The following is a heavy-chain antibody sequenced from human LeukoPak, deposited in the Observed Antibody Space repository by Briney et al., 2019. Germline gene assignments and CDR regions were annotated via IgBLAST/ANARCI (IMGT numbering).Heavy chain of an antibody. Sequence: PSETLSLTCTVSGGSINTYFWSWIRQPPGKGLEWIGYIYYSGSTNYNPSLKSRVTISVDTSKNQFSLKLTSVTAADTAVYYCARVPFDTDSYYYYFGMDVWGQGTTVTVSS. D-gene: IGHD2-21*02. CDR3: ARVPFDTDSYYYYFGMDV. J-gene: IGHJ6*02. CDR1: GGSINTYF. CDR2: IYYSGST. V-gene: IGHV4-59*12.